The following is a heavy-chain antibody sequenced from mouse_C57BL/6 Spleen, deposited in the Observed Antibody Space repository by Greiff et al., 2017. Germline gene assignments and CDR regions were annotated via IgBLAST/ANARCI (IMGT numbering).Heavy chain of an antibody. V-gene: IGHV1-15*01. CDR1: GYTFTDYE. D-gene: IGHD1-1*01. Sequence: VQLQQSGAELVRPGASVTLSCKASGYTFTDYEMHWVKPTPVHGLEWIGAIDPETGGPAYNPKFKGKAILTADKSSSTAYMELRSLTSEDSAVYYCTRHYYGSSYYAMDYWGQGTSVTVSS. CDR3: TRHYYGSSYYAMDY. J-gene: IGHJ4*01. CDR2: IDPETGGP.